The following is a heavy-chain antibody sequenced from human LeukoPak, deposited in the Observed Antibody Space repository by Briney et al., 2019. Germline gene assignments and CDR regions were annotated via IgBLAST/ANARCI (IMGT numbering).Heavy chain of an antibody. CDR1: GGSFSDYY. J-gene: IGHJ4*02. CDR3: ARGRFDY. CDR2: INHSGST. Sequence: SETLSLTCAVYGGSFSDYYWSWIRQPPGKGLEWIGEINHSGSTNYNPSLKSRVTISVDTSKNQFSLKLSSVTAADTAVYYCARGRFDYWGQGTLVTVSS. V-gene: IGHV4-34*01.